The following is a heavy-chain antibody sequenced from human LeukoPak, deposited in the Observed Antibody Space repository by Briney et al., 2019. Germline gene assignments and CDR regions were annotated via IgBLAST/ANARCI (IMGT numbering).Heavy chain of an antibody. V-gene: IGHV4-4*07. CDR2: IYSPDGT. CDR1: GASISSHF. Sequence: SETLSLACTVSGASISSHFWAWVRQPAGKGLEWIGRIYSPDGTNYNPSLQSRVAISLDKSKNQFSLKLTSVTAADTAVYYCARERAYCGGDCPNPVDYWGQGTLVTVSS. CDR3: ARERAYCGGDCPNPVDY. D-gene: IGHD2-21*02. J-gene: IGHJ4*02.